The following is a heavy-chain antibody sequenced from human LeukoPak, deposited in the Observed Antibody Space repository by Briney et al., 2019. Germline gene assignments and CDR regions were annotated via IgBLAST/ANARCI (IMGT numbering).Heavy chain of an antibody. CDR3: ARRKYGVGFDP. CDR1: GGSISSYY. Sequence: SETLSLTCTVSGGSISSYYWGWIRQPPGKGLEWIGCIYSTGNTFYNPSLKSRVTMSVDASRNQFSLKLSSVTAADTAVYYCARRKYGVGFDPWGQGTLVTVSS. D-gene: IGHD2-8*01. J-gene: IGHJ5*02. V-gene: IGHV4-59*04. CDR2: IYSTGNT.